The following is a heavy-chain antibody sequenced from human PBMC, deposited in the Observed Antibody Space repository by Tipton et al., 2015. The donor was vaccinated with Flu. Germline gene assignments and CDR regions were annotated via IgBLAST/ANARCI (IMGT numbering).Heavy chain of an antibody. CDR2: IYTSGST. J-gene: IGHJ3*01. CDR3: ARDVRGCTNGVCYPQ. V-gene: IGHV4-61*02. Sequence: LRLSCTVSGGSISSGSYYWSWIRQPAGKGLEWIGRIYTSGSTNYNPSLKSRVTISVDTSKNQFSLKLSSVTAADTAVYYCARDVRGCTNGVCYPQWGQGTTVTVSS. CDR1: GGSISSGSYY. D-gene: IGHD2-8*01.